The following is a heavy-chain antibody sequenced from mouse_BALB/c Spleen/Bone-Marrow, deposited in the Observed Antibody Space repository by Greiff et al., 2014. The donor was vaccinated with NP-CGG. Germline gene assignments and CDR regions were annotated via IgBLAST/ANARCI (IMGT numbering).Heavy chain of an antibody. Sequence: VQLKESGAEPVKPGASVKLSCTASGFNIKDTYMHWVKQRPEQGLEWIGRIDPANCNTKYDPKFQGKATITADTSSNTAYLQLSSLTSEDTAVYYCAAYYYGTYGFAYWGQGTLVTVSA. CDR2: IDPANCNT. V-gene: IGHV14-3*02. J-gene: IGHJ3*01. D-gene: IGHD1-1*01. CDR1: GFNIKDTY. CDR3: AAYYYGTYGFAY.